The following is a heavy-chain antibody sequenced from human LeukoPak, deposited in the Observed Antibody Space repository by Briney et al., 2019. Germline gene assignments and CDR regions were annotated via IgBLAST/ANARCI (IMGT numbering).Heavy chain of an antibody. Sequence: PGGSLRLSCAASGFTFSSYEMNWVRQAPGKWLEWVSYISSSGSTIYYADSVKGRFTISRDNAKNSLYLQMNSLRAEDTAVYYCARGSFPEYDYVWGSYRPFDYWGQGTLVTVSS. V-gene: IGHV3-48*03. CDR1: GFTFSSYE. CDR2: ISSSGSTI. D-gene: IGHD3-16*02. J-gene: IGHJ4*02. CDR3: ARGSFPEYDYVWGSYRPFDY.